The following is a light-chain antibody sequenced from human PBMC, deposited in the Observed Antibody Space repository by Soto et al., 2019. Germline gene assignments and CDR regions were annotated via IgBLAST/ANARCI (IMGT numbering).Light chain of an antibody. Sequence: QSALTQPASVSGSPGQSITISCTGTSSDVGGYNYVSWYQQHPGKAPKLMIYDVSNRPSGVSNRFSGSKSGNTASLTISGLQVEDEADYYCSSYTSSRTRVFGTGTNVTVL. CDR3: SSYTSSRTRV. J-gene: IGLJ1*01. CDR2: DVS. CDR1: SSDVGGYNY. V-gene: IGLV2-14*01.